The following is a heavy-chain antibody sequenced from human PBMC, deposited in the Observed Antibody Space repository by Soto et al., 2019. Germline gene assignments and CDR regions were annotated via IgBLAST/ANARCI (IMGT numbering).Heavy chain of an antibody. CDR3: GSSLTGPPNYYYGMEV. Sequence: QVQLVQSGAEVKKPGSSVKVSCKASGGTFSSYAINWVRQAPGQGLEWMGGIIPIFGTADYAQKFQGRVTIXXDESTSSAYMDLSLVRSAATPVYSRGSSLTGPPNYYYGMEVGGQGTAVTVSS. D-gene: IGHD1-20*01. CDR1: GGTFSSYA. J-gene: IGHJ6*02. CDR2: IIPIFGTA. V-gene: IGHV1-69*05.